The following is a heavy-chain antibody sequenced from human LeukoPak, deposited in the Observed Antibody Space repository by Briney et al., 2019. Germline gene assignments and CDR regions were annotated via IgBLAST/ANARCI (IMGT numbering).Heavy chain of an antibody. V-gene: IGHV4-61*02. Sequence: PSETLSLTCTVSGGSISSGSYYWSWIRQPAGKGLEWIGRIYTSGSTNYNPSLKSRVTISVDTSKNQFSLKLSSVTAADTAVYYCAANSRDAFDIWGQGTMVTVSS. CDR2: IYTSGST. CDR1: GGSISSGSYY. CDR3: AANSRDAFDI. D-gene: IGHD2/OR15-2a*01. J-gene: IGHJ3*02.